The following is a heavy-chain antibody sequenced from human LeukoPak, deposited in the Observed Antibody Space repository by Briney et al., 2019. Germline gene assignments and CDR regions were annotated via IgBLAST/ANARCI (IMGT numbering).Heavy chain of an antibody. CDR2: IHRDGTST. J-gene: IGHJ2*01. Sequence: PGGSLRLSCAASGFTFSTYWMHWVRQIPGKGLVWVSRIHRDGTSTHYADSVRGRFSISRDNAEDTLYLQMNSLRAEDTAVYYCAREQEADGNWFFDRWGRGTLVTVSS. CDR3: AREQEADGNWFFDR. V-gene: IGHV3-74*01. D-gene: IGHD6-13*01. CDR1: GFTFSTYW.